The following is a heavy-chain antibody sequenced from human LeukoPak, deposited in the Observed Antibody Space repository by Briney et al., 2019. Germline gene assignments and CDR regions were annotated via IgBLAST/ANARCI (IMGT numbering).Heavy chain of an antibody. Sequence: GGSLRLSCAASGFTFSSYAMSWVRQAPGKGLEWVSAISGSGGSTYYADSVKGRFTTSRDNSKNTLYLQMNSLRAEDPAVYYCAKDRRAGTVDTMDVWGKGTTVTVSS. CDR2: ISGSGGST. V-gene: IGHV3-23*01. CDR3: AKDRRAGTVDTMDV. D-gene: IGHD1-14*01. J-gene: IGHJ6*04. CDR1: GFTFSSYA.